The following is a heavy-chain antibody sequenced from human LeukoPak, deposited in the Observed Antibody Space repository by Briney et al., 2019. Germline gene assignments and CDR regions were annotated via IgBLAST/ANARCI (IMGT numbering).Heavy chain of an antibody. V-gene: IGHV3-53*01. CDR3: ARVGVVTDIDY. J-gene: IGHJ4*02. CDR1: GFTVSSNY. D-gene: IGHD3-22*01. CDR2: IYSGGST. Sequence: PGGSLRLSCAASGFTVSSNYMSWVRQAPGKGLEWVSVIYSGGSTYCADSVKGRFTISRDNSKNTLYLQMNSLRAEDTAVYYCARVGVVTDIDYWGQGTLVTVSS.